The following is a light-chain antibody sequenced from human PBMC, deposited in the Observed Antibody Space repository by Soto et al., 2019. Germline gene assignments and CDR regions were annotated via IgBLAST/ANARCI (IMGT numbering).Light chain of an antibody. CDR3: GSYRSGSSPWL. CDR1: SSNFGAGYD. J-gene: IGLJ3*02. Sequence: QSVLTQPPSVSGAPGQRVTISCTGSSSNFGAGYDVHWYQQFPGTAPKLLIYNNNNRPSGVPDRFSGSKSGTSASLAITGLQAEDEADYYCGSYRSGSSPWLFGGGTKVTVL. CDR2: NNN. V-gene: IGLV1-40*01.